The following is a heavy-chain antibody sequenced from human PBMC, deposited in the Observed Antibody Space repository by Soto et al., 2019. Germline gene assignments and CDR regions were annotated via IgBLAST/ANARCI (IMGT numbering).Heavy chain of an antibody. J-gene: IGHJ6*02. D-gene: IGHD3-3*01. CDR1: GFTFEDYA. Sequence: GGSLRLSCVASGFTFEDYAMSWVRQAPGKGLEWVSAISGSGGTTYYSDSVKGRFTISRDNSKNTVYLQMNDLRVEDAAEYFCAKDSWAIFGVPAGEYYAMDVWGQGTTVTVSS. CDR3: AKDSWAIFGVPAGEYYAMDV. CDR2: ISGSGGTT. V-gene: IGHV3-23*01.